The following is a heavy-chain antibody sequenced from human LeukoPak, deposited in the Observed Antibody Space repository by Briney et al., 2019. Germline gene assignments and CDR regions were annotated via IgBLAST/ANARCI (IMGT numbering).Heavy chain of an antibody. CDR3: AKEGSRSGYSSSWYAGEIDY. Sequence: PGGSLRLSCAASGFTFSSYGMHWVRQAPGKGLEWVAVISYDGSNKYYADSVKGRFTISRDNSKNTLYLQMNSLRAEDTAVYYCAKEGSRSGYSSSWYAGEIDYWGQGTLVTVSS. J-gene: IGHJ4*02. V-gene: IGHV3-30*18. CDR2: ISYDGSNK. CDR1: GFTFSSYG. D-gene: IGHD6-13*01.